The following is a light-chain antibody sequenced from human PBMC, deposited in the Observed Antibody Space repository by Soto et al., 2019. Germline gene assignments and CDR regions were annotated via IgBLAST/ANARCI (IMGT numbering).Light chain of an antibody. V-gene: IGLV2-8*01. Sequence: QSALTQPPSASGSPGQSVTISCTGTSSDVGNYNYVSWYQQHPGKAPKLLIFEVSKRPSGVPHRFSGSKSGNTASLTVSGLQPEDEAHYYCGSYSGSNDVVFGGGTKLTVL. CDR3: GSYSGSNDVV. CDR2: EVS. CDR1: SSDVGNYNY. J-gene: IGLJ3*02.